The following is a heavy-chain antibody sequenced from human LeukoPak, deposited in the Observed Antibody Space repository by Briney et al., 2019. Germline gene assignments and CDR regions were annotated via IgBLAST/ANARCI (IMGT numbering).Heavy chain of an antibody. D-gene: IGHD3-10*01. CDR3: ARRKGYITMVRGVRNWFDP. CDR1: GGSFSGYY. J-gene: IGHJ5*02. V-gene: IGHV4-34*01. Sequence: SETLSLTCAVYGGSFSGYYWSWIRQPPGKGLEWIGEINHSGSTNYNPSLKSRVTISVDTSKNQFSLKLSSVTAADTAVYYCARRKGYITMVRGVRNWFDPWGQGTLVTVSS. CDR2: INHSGST.